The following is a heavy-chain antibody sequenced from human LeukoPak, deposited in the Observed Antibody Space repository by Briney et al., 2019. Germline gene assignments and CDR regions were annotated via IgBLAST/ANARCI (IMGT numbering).Heavy chain of an antibody. CDR1: GFTFSSYG. CDR2: ISYDGSNK. Sequence: PGRSLRLSCAASGFTFSSYGMHWVRQAPGKGLEWVAVISYDGSNKYYADSVKGRFTISRDNSKNTLYLQMNSLRAEDTAVYYCARDHGSYYYFDYWGQGTLVTVSS. J-gene: IGHJ4*02. V-gene: IGHV3-30*03. CDR3: ARDHGSYYYFDY. D-gene: IGHD1-26*01.